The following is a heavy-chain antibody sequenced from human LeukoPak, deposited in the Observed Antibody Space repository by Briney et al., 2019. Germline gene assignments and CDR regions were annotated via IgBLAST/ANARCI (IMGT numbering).Heavy chain of an antibody. CDR2: IYTSGST. D-gene: IGHD3/OR15-3a*01. V-gene: IGHV4-61*02. J-gene: IGHJ4*02. Sequence: SETLSLTCTVSGGSISNGSYYWSWIRQPAGKGLEWIGRIYTSGSTNYNPSLKSRVTISVDTSKNQFSLKLSSVTAADTAVYYCARGILAGLDYWGQGTLVTVSS. CDR1: GGSISNGSYY. CDR3: ARGILAGLDY.